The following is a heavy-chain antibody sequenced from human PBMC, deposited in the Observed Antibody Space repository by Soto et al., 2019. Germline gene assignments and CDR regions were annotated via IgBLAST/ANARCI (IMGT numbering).Heavy chain of an antibody. J-gene: IGHJ4*02. D-gene: IGHD3-3*01. CDR1: GGTLNNYA. CDR3: ATDSNYDVSNSF. CDR2: VLPVSAPP. Sequence: SVKVSCKASGGTLNNYAINWVRQAPGQGLEWMGGVLPVSAPPDYTQKFQGRVSITADHSTSTVYMELSRLKSDDTAVYFCATDSNYDVSNSFWGQGTLVTVSS. V-gene: IGHV1-69*13.